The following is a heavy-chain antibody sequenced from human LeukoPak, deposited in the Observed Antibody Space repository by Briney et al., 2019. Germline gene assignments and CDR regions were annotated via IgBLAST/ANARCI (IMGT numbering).Heavy chain of an antibody. CDR3: ARERATGTIIY. D-gene: IGHD1-7*01. CDR1: GFTFSSYW. CDR2: ISSSSMTI. Sequence: PGGSLRLSCAASGFTFSSYWMSWVRQAPGKGLEWVSYISSSSMTIYYADSVKGRFTISRDNAKNSLYLQMNSLRAEDTAVYYCARERATGTIIYWGQGTLVTVSS. V-gene: IGHV3-48*01. J-gene: IGHJ4*02.